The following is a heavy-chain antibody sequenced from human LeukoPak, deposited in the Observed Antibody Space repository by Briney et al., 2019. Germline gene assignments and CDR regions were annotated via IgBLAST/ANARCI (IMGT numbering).Heavy chain of an antibody. CDR1: GFTLSSHW. CDR2: IYSGDTT. CDR3: ARRAGGYSHPCDY. Sequence: GGSLRLSCEGSGFTLSSHWMHWVRQAPGKGLEWVSLIYSGDTTLYADSVKGRFTISRDISKNTLYLQMNSLRAEDTAVYYCARRAGGYSHPCDYWGQGILVTVSS. D-gene: IGHD4-23*01. J-gene: IGHJ4*02. V-gene: IGHV3-53*01.